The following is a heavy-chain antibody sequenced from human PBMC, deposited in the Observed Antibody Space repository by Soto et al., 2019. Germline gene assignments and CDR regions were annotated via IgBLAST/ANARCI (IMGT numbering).Heavy chain of an antibody. J-gene: IGHJ4*02. CDR2: IVPIVDTS. V-gene: IGHV1-69*12. CDR1: GGTVSSYA. CDR3: VRVVAIPGYPDN. Sequence: QVQLVQSGAEVRQPASSVKVSCKTSGGTVSSYAISWVRQAPGQGLEWMGGIVPIVDTSTYAQKFQGRVTLTADESTSTVYMELSSLRSDDTAVYYCVRVVAIPGYPDNWGQGTLVTVSS. D-gene: IGHD5-12*01.